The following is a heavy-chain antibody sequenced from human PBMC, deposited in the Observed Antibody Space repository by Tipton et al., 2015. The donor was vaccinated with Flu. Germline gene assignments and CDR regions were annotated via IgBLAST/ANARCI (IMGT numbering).Heavy chain of an antibody. CDR3: ARGGQMDYDLLTASWGGGLDY. J-gene: IGHJ4*02. CDR2: VYISGST. Sequence: TLSLTCTVSGGSISSGNYFWSWIRQPAGKGLEWIGRVYISGSTNYNPSLKSRVTISLDTSKNQFSLRLSSVTAADTAVYYCARGGQMDYDLLTASWGGGLDYWGQGTLVTVSS. V-gene: IGHV4-61*02. CDR1: GGSISSGNYF. D-gene: IGHD3-9*01.